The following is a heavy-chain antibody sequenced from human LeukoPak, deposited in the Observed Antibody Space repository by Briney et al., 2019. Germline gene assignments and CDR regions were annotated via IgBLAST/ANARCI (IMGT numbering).Heavy chain of an antibody. CDR1: GFTFSYYA. Sequence: PGGSLRLSCAASGFTFSYYAMSWVRQAPGRGLEWVSVISDSGGDTSYADSGKGRFTISRDNSKNTLYLQMNSLRAEDTAVYYCARETSGIQLWYAFDIWGQGTMVTVSS. CDR2: ISDSGGDT. V-gene: IGHV3-23*01. J-gene: IGHJ3*02. D-gene: IGHD5-18*01. CDR3: ARETSGIQLWYAFDI.